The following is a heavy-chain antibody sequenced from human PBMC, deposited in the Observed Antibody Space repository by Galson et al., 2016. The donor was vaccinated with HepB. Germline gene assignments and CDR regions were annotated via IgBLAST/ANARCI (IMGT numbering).Heavy chain of an antibody. D-gene: IGHD6-6*01. CDR2: IWPGDSES. V-gene: IGHV5-51*01. CDR1: GYSFTSYW. J-gene: IGHJ6*02. Sequence: QSGAEVKKPGESLKISCKGSGYSFTSYWIGWVRQMPGKGLEWMGIIWPGDSESRYSPSFQGQVTISADKSLSTAYLQWSSLKASYTAIYYCARPLRRSSSPYYYVMDVWGQGTTGTVSS. CDR3: ARPLRRSSSPYYYVMDV.